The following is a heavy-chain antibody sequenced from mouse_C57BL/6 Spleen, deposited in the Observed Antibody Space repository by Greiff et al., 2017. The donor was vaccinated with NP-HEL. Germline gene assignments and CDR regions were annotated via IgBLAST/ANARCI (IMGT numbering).Heavy chain of an antibody. J-gene: IGHJ2*01. CDR2: INYDGSST. CDR3: ARDPGGYYYFDY. V-gene: IGHV5-16*01. Sequence: EVKLVESEGGLVQPGSSMKLSCTASGFTFSDYYMAWVRQVPEKGLEWVANINYDGSSTYYLDSLKSRFIISRDNAKNILYLQMSSLKSEDTATYYCARDPGGYYYFDYWGQGTTLTVSS. CDR1: GFTFSDYY. D-gene: IGHD2-3*01.